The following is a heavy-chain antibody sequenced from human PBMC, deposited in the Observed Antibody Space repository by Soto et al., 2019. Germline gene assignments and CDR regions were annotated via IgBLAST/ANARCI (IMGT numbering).Heavy chain of an antibody. J-gene: IGHJ4*02. CDR3: ARDAPPEDY. CDR2: ISAYNGNT. CDR1: GYTFTSYA. V-gene: IGHV1-18*01. Sequence: QVQLVQSGAEVKKPGASVKVSCKASGYTFTSYAISWVRQAPGQGLEWMGWISAYNGNTNYAQKLQGRVTMTTDTTTGTAYMELRRLNADDTAVYYCARDAPPEDYWGQGTLVTVSS.